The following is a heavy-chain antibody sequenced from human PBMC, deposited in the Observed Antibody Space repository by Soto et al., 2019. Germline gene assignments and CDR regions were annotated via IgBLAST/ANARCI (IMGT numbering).Heavy chain of an antibody. Sequence: SETLSLTCTVSGGSVSSGAYFWSWIRQHPGKGLEWIGHIYYSGSTYYNPSLQSRLTISVDRSNNQLSLELSSVTAADTAVYYCASQYCGGDCYFPPIFDYWGQGTLVTVSS. D-gene: IGHD2-21*02. CDR3: ASQYCGGDCYFPPIFDY. V-gene: IGHV4-30-2*01. CDR2: IYYSGST. CDR1: GGSVSSGAYF. J-gene: IGHJ4*02.